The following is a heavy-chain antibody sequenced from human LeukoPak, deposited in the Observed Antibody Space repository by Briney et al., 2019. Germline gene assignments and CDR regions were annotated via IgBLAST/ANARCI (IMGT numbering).Heavy chain of an antibody. CDR1: GGSFSGYY. J-gene: IGHJ6*03. CDR3: ARGRGCDWGNYYYYYMDV. CDR2: INHSGST. Sequence: TSETLSLTCAVYGGSFSGYYWSWIRQPPGKGLEWIGEINHSGSTNYNASLKSRVTISVDTSKNQFSLKLSSVTAADTAVYYCARGRGCDWGNYYYYYMDVWGKGTTVTVSS. V-gene: IGHV4-34*01. D-gene: IGHD5-12*01.